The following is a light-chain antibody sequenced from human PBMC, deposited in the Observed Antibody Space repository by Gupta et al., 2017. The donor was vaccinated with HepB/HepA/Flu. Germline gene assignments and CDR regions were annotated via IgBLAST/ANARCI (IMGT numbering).Light chain of an antibody. CDR3: QQSHSVPVLT. CDR1: QTVNSR. Sequence: DIQVTQSPSSLSASVGDRVTITCRTDQTVNSRLNWYQHKPGRAPKVLIYAATTLQSCVPSRFFGNGSGTDFTLTITSVQPEDCATYYCQQSHSVPVLTFGGGTRVDI. J-gene: IGKJ4*01. CDR2: AAT. V-gene: IGKV1-39*01.